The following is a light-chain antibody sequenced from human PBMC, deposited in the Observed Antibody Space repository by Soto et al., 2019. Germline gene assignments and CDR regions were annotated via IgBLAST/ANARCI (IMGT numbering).Light chain of an antibody. J-gene: IGKJ5*01. CDR1: QRISSN. CDR2: GAS. V-gene: IGKV3-15*01. CDR3: QQYNIWPPYT. Sequence: EIVMTQSPATLSVSPGERATLYCKASQRISSNLAWYQQKPGQPPRLLIYGASTRASGIPARFSGSGSGTEFTLTISGLQSEDFALYYCQQYNIWPPYTFGQGTRLEIK.